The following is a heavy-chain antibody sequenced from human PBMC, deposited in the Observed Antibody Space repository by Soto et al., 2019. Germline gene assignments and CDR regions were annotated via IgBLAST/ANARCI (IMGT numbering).Heavy chain of an antibody. CDR2: IIPILDTT. V-gene: IGHV1-69*01. J-gene: IGHJ4*02. CDR1: GGTSSSYA. Sequence: QVQVVQSGAEVKKPGSSVRVSCKASGGTSSSYAITWMRQAPGQGLEWMGGIIPILDTTDYAQKFQGRVTFTADESTSTVYMELSSRTSEDTAVYYCASGGTTVNRRFDFWGQGTLGTVSS. CDR3: ASGGTTVNRRFDF. D-gene: IGHD4-4*01.